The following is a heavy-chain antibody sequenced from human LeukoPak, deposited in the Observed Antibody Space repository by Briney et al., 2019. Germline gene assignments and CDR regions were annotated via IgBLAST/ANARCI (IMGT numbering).Heavy chain of an antibody. D-gene: IGHD5-18*01. CDR1: GGSIISYY. CDR2: IYTTGST. CDR3: ARQVYSRTTMDV. V-gene: IGHV4-4*09. Sequence: PSETLSLTCTVSGGSIISYYWSWIRQPPGKGLEWIGYIYTTGSTNYNPSLKSRVTISVDTSKNQFSLKLSSVTAAGTAVYYCARQVYSRTTMDVWGKGTTVTVSS. J-gene: IGHJ6*03.